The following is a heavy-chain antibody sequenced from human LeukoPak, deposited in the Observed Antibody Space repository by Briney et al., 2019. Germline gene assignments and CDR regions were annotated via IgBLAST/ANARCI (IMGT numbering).Heavy chain of an antibody. CDR1: GFNLDDYA. Sequence: PGGSLRLSCAAYGFNLDDYAMHWVRQAPGKGLEWVSGISWDSGNTGYADSVKGRFTISRDSAKNSLYLQMNSLRAEDTALYYCAKGRSTHWGSDFDYWGQGTLVTVSS. CDR2: ISWDSGNT. V-gene: IGHV3-9*01. CDR3: AKGRSTHWGSDFDY. J-gene: IGHJ4*02. D-gene: IGHD7-27*01.